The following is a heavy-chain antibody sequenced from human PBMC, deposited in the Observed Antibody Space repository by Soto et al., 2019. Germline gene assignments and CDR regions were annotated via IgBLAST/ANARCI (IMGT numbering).Heavy chain of an antibody. D-gene: IGHD1-26*01. V-gene: IGHV3-23*01. CDR1: GFTFSTYA. J-gene: IGHJ4*02. CDR2: ISGSGGDT. CDR3: ARDQWYSGIYPREFDY. Sequence: PGGSLRLSCAASGFTFSTYAMSWVRQAPGKGLEWVSVISGSGGDTYYADSVKGRFTIARDNSKNTLSLQMNSLRPEDTAVYYCARDQWYSGIYPREFDYWGQGILVTVSS.